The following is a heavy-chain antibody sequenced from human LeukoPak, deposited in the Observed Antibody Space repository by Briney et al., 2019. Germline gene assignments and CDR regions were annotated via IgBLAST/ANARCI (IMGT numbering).Heavy chain of an antibody. Sequence: SETLSLTCTVSGGSISSYYWSWIRQPPGKGLEWIGYIYYSGSTNYNPSLKSRVTISGNTSENQFSLKLSSVTAADTAVYYCARGYYDFWSDSNWFDPWGQGTLVTVSS. V-gene: IGHV4-59*01. J-gene: IGHJ5*02. CDR2: IYYSGST. CDR3: ARGYYDFWSDSNWFDP. CDR1: GGSISSYY. D-gene: IGHD3-3*01.